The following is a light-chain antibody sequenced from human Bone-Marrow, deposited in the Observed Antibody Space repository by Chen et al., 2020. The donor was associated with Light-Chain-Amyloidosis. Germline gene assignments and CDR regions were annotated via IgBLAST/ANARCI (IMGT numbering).Light chain of an antibody. CDR1: DLPTKY. CDR3: QSADSSGTYEVI. V-gene: IGLV3-25*03. Sequence: SYELTQPPSVSVSPGQTARITCSGDDLPTKYAYWYQQKPGQAPVLVIHRDTERPSGISERFSCSSSGTTATLTISGVQADDEADYHCQSADSSGTYEVIFCGGTKLTVL. J-gene: IGLJ2*01. CDR2: RDT.